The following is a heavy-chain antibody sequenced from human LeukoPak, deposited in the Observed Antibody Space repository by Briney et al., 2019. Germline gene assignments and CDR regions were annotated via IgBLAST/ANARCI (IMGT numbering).Heavy chain of an antibody. CDR1: GFTFDDYA. CDR2: ISWNSGSI. CDR3: ARLDIVVVPAAQSLDY. V-gene: IGHV3-9*01. Sequence: GGSLRLSCVASGFTFDDYAMHWVRQALGKGLEWVSGISWNSGSIGYADSVKGRFTISRDNAKNSLYLQMNSLRAEDTAVYYCARLDIVVVPAAQSLDYWGQGTLVTVSS. J-gene: IGHJ4*02. D-gene: IGHD2-2*03.